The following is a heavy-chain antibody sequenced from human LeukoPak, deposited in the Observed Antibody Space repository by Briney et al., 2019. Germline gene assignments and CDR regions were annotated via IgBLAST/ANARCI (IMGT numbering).Heavy chain of an antibody. Sequence: GGSLRLSCAAPGFTVSSNYMSWVRQAPGKGLEWVSVIYSGGSTYYADSVKGRFTISRDNSKNTLYLQMNSLRAEDTAVYYCARVGDYGDYAFDYWGQGTLVTVSS. J-gene: IGHJ4*02. CDR2: IYSGGST. CDR3: ARVGDYGDYAFDY. D-gene: IGHD4-17*01. CDR1: GFTVSSNY. V-gene: IGHV3-66*02.